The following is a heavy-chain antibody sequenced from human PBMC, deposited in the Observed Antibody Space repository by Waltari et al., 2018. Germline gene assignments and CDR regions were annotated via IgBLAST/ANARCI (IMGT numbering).Heavy chain of an antibody. D-gene: IGHD6-19*01. J-gene: IGHJ4*02. Sequence: QVQLQRWSAGLLKPSETLSLTCAVYGWSFSGSYWGWIRLPPGKGLEWIGEINHSGSTNDSPSLKIRVTISVDTSKNQFSLKLSSVTAADTAVYYCAREQYFYWGQGTLVTVSS. CDR3: AREQYFY. CDR2: INHSGST. CDR1: GWSFSGSY. V-gene: IGHV4-34*01.